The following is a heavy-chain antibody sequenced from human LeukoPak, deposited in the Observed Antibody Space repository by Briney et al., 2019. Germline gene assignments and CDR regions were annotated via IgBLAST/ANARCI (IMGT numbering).Heavy chain of an antibody. Sequence: GGSLRLSCAASGFTCDDYAMHWVRQAPGKGLEWVSGISWNSGSIGYADSVKGRFTISRDNAKNSLYLQMNSLRAEDTALYYCAKGTSSGPEPYYYYYGMDVWGQGTTVTVSS. V-gene: IGHV3-9*01. J-gene: IGHJ6*02. D-gene: IGHD6-19*01. CDR2: ISWNSGSI. CDR1: GFTCDDYA. CDR3: AKGTSSGPEPYYYYYGMDV.